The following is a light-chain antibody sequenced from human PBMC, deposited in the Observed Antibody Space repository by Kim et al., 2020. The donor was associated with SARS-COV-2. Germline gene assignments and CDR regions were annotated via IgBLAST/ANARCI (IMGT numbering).Light chain of an antibody. V-gene: IGKV4-1*01. Sequence: DFVMTQSPDSLAVSLGERATINCKSSQSVLYSSNNKNYLAWYQQKPGRPPKLLIYWASTRESGVPDRFSGSGSGTDFTLAISSLQAEDVAVYYCQQYYSNSLSTFGQGTKVEIK. CDR2: WAS. CDR1: QSVLYSSNNKNY. CDR3: QQYYSNSLST. J-gene: IGKJ1*01.